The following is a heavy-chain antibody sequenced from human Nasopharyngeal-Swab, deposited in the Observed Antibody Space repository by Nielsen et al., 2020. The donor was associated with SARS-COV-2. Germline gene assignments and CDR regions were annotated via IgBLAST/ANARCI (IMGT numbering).Heavy chain of an antibody. CDR2: IWYDGSNK. D-gene: IGHD4-17*01. J-gene: IGHJ6*02. CDR1: GFTFSSYG. Sequence: GGSLRLSCAASGFTFSSYGMHWVRQAPGKGLEWVAVIWYDGSNKYYADSVKGRFTISRDNSKNTLYLQMNSLRAEDTAVYYCAGGQGTVTTYYYYGMDVWGQRTTVTVSS. CDR3: AGGQGTVTTYYYYGMDV. V-gene: IGHV3-33*01.